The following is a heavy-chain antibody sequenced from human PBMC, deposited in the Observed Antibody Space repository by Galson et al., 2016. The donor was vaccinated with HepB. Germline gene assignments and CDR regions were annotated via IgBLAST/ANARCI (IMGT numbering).Heavy chain of an antibody. CDR3: AKGSWDSSSGWVYDY. D-gene: IGHD6-6*01. V-gene: IGHV3-23*01. CDR2: ISGSGGST. Sequence: SLRLSCAASGFIFSSYAMNWVRQAPGKGLEWVSGISGSGGSTNYADSVEGRFTISRDNSKNTLYLQMNSLRAEDTAVYYCAKGSWDSSSGWVYDYWGQGTLVTVSS. CDR1: GFIFSSYA. J-gene: IGHJ4*02.